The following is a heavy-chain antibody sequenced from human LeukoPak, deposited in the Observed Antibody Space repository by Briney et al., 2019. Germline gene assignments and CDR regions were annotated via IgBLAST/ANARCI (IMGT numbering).Heavy chain of an antibody. J-gene: IGHJ4*02. CDR3: ATKPVGYYDSSGYPTW. CDR1: GYTLTELS. V-gene: IGHV1-24*01. D-gene: IGHD3-22*01. CDR2: FDPEDGET. Sequence: GASVKVSCKVSGYTLTELSMHWMRQAPGKGLEWMGGFDPEDGETIYAQKFQGRVTMTEDTSTDTAYMELSSLRSEDTAVYYCATKPVGYYDSSGYPTWWGQGTLVTVSS.